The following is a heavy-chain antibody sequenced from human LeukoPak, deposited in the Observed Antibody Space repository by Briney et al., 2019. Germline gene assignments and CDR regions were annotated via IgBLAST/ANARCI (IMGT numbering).Heavy chain of an antibody. CDR3: VRGGGSFDS. Sequence: GGSLRLSYAASGFSFSSSAMNWVRQAPTKGLEWVANIKYDGSDKRYVDSVKGRFTVSRDNANNSLYLQMNSLRAEDTAVYYCVRGGGSFDSWGQGTLVTVSS. D-gene: IGHD3-16*01. J-gene: IGHJ4*02. V-gene: IGHV3-7*04. CDR2: IKYDGSDK. CDR1: GFSFSSSA.